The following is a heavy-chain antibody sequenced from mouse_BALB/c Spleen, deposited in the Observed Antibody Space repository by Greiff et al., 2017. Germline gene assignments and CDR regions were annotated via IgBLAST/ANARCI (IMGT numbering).Heavy chain of an antibody. D-gene: IGHD2-4*01. CDR1: GYTFTSYW. J-gene: IGHJ3*01. V-gene: IGHV1-7*01. Sequence: VQLQQSGAELAKPGASVKMSCKASGYTFTSYWMHWVKQRPGQGLEWIGYINPSTGYTEYNQKFKDKATLTADKSSSTAYMQLSSLTSEDSAVYYCARRRDDYDGGFAYWGQGTLVTVSA. CDR2: INPSTGYT. CDR3: ARRRDDYDGGFAY.